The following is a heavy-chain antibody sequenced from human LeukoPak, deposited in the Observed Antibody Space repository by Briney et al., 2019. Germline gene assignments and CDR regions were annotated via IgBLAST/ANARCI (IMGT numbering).Heavy chain of an antibody. V-gene: IGHV4-59*01. Sequence: SETLSLTCRVSGGSMSSYFWTWIRQPPGKGLEWIGYVYDSRSTNYNPSLKSRGIISVDTSKNQFSLKLRSVTTADTAVYYCARSKWGYAFDIWGQGTMVTVSS. D-gene: IGHD7-27*01. CDR2: VYDSRST. CDR3: ARSKWGYAFDI. CDR1: GGSMSSYF. J-gene: IGHJ3*02.